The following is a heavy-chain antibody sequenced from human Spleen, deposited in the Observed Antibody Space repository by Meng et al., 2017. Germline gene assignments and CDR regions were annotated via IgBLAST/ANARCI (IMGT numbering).Heavy chain of an antibody. D-gene: IGHD6-19*01. CDR1: GFTFSDYY. Sequence: GESLKISCAASGFTFSDYYMSWIRQAPGKGLEWVSYISSSGSTIYYADSVKGRFTISRDNAKNTLYLQMNSLRAEDTAVYYCAKLKGQWLDEPHYFDYWGQGTLVTVSS. J-gene: IGHJ4*02. CDR2: ISSSGSTI. CDR3: AKLKGQWLDEPHYFDY. V-gene: IGHV3-11*01.